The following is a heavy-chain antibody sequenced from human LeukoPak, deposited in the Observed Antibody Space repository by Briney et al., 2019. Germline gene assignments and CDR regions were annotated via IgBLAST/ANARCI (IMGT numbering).Heavy chain of an antibody. CDR2: IWYDGSNK. CDR1: GFTFSSYS. CDR3: ARDGTGSGSYDY. D-gene: IGHD1-26*01. V-gene: IGHV3-33*08. J-gene: IGHJ4*02. Sequence: GGSLRLSCAASGFTFSSYSMNWVRQAPGKGLEWVAVIWYDGSNKYYADSVEGRFTISRDNSKNTLYLQMNSLRAEDTAVYYCARDGTGSGSYDYWGQGTLVTVSS.